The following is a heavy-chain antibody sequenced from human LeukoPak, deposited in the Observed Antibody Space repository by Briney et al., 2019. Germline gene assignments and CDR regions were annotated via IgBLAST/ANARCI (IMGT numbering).Heavy chain of an antibody. CDR3: ASAYRGRPGTFDS. CDR2: INSSGDSI. V-gene: IGHV3-11*01. Sequence: PGGSLRLSCAASGFTFSDYYMNWIRQAPGKGLEWVSYINSSGDSIYNAASVKGRFTISRDNAKNSLYLQMNSLRAEDTSVYYCASAYRGRPGTFDSWGQGTLVTVSS. J-gene: IGHJ4*02. D-gene: IGHD6-13*01. CDR1: GFTFSDYY.